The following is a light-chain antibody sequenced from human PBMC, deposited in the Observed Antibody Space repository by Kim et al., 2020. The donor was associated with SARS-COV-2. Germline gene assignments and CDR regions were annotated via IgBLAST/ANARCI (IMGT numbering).Light chain of an antibody. CDR1: SGHSNFA. Sequence: SVKLTCTLGSGHSNFAIAWLPQQAEKGPRYLMKLSSDGSHTRGDGIPARFSGSSSGAERYLTISSLQSEDEADYYCQTWDSGIRVFGGGTQLTVL. J-gene: IGLJ3*02. CDR3: QTWDSGIRV. CDR2: LSSDGSH. V-gene: IGLV4-69*01.